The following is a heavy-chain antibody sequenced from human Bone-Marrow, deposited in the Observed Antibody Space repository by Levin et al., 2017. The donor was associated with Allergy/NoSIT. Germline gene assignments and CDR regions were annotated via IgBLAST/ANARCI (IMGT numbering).Heavy chain of an antibody. CDR2: IYYSGRT. CDR3: ARSSGSYPGDY. D-gene: IGHD6-19*01. CDR1: GGSISSYY. Sequence: PSETLSLTCTVSGGSISSYYWSWIRQSPGKGLEWIGYIYYSGRTNYNPSLKSRVTILVDTSKNQVSLNLSSVTAADTALYYCARSSGSYPGDYWGQGTLVTVSS. J-gene: IGHJ4*02. V-gene: IGHV4-59*01.